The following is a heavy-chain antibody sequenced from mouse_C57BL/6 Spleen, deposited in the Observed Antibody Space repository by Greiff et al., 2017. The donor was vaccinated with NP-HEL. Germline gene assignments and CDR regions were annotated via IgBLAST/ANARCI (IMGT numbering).Heavy chain of an antibody. D-gene: IGHD1-1*01. J-gene: IGHJ4*01. CDR2: IYPGSGST. V-gene: IGHV1-55*01. Sequence: QVQLQQPGAELVKPGASVKMSCKASGYTFTSYWITWVKQRPGQGLEWIGDIYPGSGSTTYNEKFKSKATLTVDTSSSTAYMQLSSLTSEDSAVYYCARGDYGSSFYAMDYWGQGTSVTVSS. CDR3: ARGDYGSSFYAMDY. CDR1: GYTFTSYW.